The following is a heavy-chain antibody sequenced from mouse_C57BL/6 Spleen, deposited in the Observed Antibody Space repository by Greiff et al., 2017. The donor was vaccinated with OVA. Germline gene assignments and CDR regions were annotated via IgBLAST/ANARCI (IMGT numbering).Heavy chain of an antibody. J-gene: IGHJ2*01. CDR2: IYPGDGDT. CDR3: ARKETLEAPFDY. Sequence: QVQLQQSGAELVKPGASVKISCKASGYAFSSYWMNWVKQRPGKGLEWIGQIYPGDGDTNYNGKFKGKATLTADKSSSTAYMQLSSLTSEDSAVYFCARKETLEAPFDYWGQGTTLTVSS. CDR1: GYAFSSYW. V-gene: IGHV1-80*01.